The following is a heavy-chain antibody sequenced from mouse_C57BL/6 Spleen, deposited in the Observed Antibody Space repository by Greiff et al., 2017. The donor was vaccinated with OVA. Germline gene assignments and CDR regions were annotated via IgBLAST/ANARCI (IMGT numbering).Heavy chain of an antibody. D-gene: IGHD3-1*01. CDR3: TRLGGTDFDY. Sequence: QVQLQQSGAELVRPGASVTLSCKASGYTFTDYEMHWVKQTPVHGLEWIGAIDPETGGTAYNQKFKGKAILTADKSSSTAYMELRSLTSEDSAVYYCTRLGGTDFDYWGQGTTLTVSS. J-gene: IGHJ2*01. CDR1: GYTFTDYE. CDR2: IDPETGGT. V-gene: IGHV1-15*01.